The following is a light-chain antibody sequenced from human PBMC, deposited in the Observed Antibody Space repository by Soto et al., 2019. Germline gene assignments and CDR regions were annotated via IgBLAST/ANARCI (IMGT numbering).Light chain of an antibody. CDR3: QQRSNWPGT. CDR1: QSVSSY. CDR2: DAS. V-gene: IGKV3-11*01. J-gene: IGKJ3*01. Sequence: EIVLTQSPATLSLSPGERATLSCRASQSVSSYLAWYQQKPGQAPRLLIYDASNRATGIPARFSGSGSGTDFTLTINSLEPEDFAVYYCQQRSNWPGTFGPGTKVDIK.